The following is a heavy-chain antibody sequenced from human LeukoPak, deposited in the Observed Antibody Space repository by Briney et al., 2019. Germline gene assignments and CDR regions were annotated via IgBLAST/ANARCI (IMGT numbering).Heavy chain of an antibody. J-gene: IGHJ4*02. CDR2: IYYSGST. V-gene: IGHV4-39*07. CDR3: ARDPALRITMVRGGFDY. CDR1: GGSISSSSYY. D-gene: IGHD3-10*01. Sequence: PSETLSLTCTVSGGSISSSSYYWGWIRQPPGKGLEWIGSIYYSGSTYYNPSLKSRVTISVDTSKNQFSLKLSSVTAADTAVHYCARDPALRITMVRGGFDYWGQGTLVTVSS.